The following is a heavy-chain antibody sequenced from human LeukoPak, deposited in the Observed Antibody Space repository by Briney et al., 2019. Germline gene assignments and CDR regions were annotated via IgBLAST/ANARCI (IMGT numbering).Heavy chain of an antibody. J-gene: IGHJ3*02. CDR2: IIPILGIA. CDR3: ARGTYCYDSSGYYGLDVFDI. Sequence: SVKVSCKASGCTFSSYAMSWVRQAPGQGLEWMGRIIPILGIANYEPKCQGRVMSTADKSTSTAYMELSSLRSEDTAVYYCARGTYCYDSSGYYGLDVFDIWGQGTMVTVSS. D-gene: IGHD3-22*01. V-gene: IGHV1-69*04. CDR1: GCTFSSYA.